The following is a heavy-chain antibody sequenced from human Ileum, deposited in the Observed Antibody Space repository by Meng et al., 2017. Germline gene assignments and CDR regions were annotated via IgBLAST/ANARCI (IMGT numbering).Heavy chain of an antibody. D-gene: IGHD5-12*01. CDR2: LYPGGSS. CDR1: GDSINNFY. CDR3: ARVTRKYSGFDTYDY. V-gene: IGHV4-4*07. J-gene: IGHJ4*02. Sequence: SETLSLTCSVSGDSINNFYWSWIRQTAGKRLEWIGRLYPGGSSNSNPSLKSRVTMSADTAKNRLYLTLTSVNAADSGVYYCARVTRKYSGFDTYDYWGQGTLVTVSS.